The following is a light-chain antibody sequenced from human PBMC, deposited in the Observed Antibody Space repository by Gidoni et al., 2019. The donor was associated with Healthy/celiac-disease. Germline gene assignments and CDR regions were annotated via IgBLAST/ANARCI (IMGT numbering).Light chain of an antibody. CDR3: QQSYSTPLCT. J-gene: IGKJ2*02. V-gene: IGKV1-39*01. Sequence: DIQLTHSPSSLSASVGDRVTITGRALQSISSYLHLYQQTPGTGPNILRYAASSLQIGVPSRFIGRGSGTEFTITISSMQPEEFATYYCQQSYSTPLCTFGQGTKLEIK. CDR2: AAS. CDR1: QSISSY.